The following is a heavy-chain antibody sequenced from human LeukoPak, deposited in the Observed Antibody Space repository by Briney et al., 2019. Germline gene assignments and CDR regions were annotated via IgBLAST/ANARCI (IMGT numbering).Heavy chain of an antibody. CDR3: ARRGDGYNYFDY. V-gene: IGHV4-39*07. CDR2: IYYSGST. CDR1: GDSISSNSYY. D-gene: IGHD5-24*01. J-gene: IGHJ4*02. Sequence: SETLSLTCTVSGDSISSNSYYSGWIRQPPGKELEWIGCIYYSGSTYYNPSLKSRVTISVDTSKNQFSLKLSSVTAADTAVYYCARRGDGYNYFDYWGQGTLVTVSS.